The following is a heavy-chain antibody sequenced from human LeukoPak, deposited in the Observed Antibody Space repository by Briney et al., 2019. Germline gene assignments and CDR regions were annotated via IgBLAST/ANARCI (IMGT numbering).Heavy chain of an antibody. CDR1: GFTFSSYW. J-gene: IGHJ4*02. CDR2: IKQDGSEK. Sequence: GGSLRLSCAASGFTFSSYWMSWVRQAPGKGLEWVANIKQDGSEKYYVDSVKGRFTISRDNAKNSLYLQMNSLRAEDTAMYYWARAQSGKPGIAAYGGQGTLVTVSS. V-gene: IGHV3-7*04. D-gene: IGHD6-13*01. CDR3: ARAQSGKPGIAAY.